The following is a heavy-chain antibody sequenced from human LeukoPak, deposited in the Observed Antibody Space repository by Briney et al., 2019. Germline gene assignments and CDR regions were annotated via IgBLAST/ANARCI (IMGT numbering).Heavy chain of an antibody. Sequence: GASVKVSCKASGYTFTSYGISWVRQAPGQGLEWMGWISAYNGNTNYAQKLQGRVTMTTDTSTSTAYMELRSLRSDDTAVYYCARVRLARSDYPFDYWGQGTLVTVSS. J-gene: IGHJ4*02. CDR2: ISAYNGNT. CDR3: ARVRLARSDYPFDY. D-gene: IGHD4-17*01. V-gene: IGHV1-18*01. CDR1: GYTFTSYG.